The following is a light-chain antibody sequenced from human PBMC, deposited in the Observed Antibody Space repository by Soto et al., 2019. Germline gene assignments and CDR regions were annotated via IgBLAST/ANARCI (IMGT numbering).Light chain of an antibody. J-gene: IGKJ3*01. V-gene: IGKV3-20*01. CDR2: GAS. CDR1: QSINSRY. CDR3: QQFGSSPGFT. Sequence: EIVLTQSPGTLSLSPGERATLSCRASQSINSRYLAWYQQKPGQAPRRLIYGASSRATGIPDRFSGSGSGTDFTLTISRLEPEDFAVYYCQQFGSSPGFTFGPGTKVAIK.